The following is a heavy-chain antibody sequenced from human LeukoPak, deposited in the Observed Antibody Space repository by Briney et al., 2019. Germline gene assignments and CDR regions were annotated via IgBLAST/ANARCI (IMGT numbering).Heavy chain of an antibody. Sequence: GGSLRLSCSASGFTFSSYAMHWVRQAPGKGLEYVSAISSNGGSTYYADSVKGRFTISRDNSKNTLYLQMSSLGAEDTAVYYCVKDGGSSGWYAFDYWGQGTLVTVSS. J-gene: IGHJ4*02. CDR1: GFTFSSYA. V-gene: IGHV3-64D*06. CDR2: ISSNGGST. CDR3: VKDGGSSGWYAFDY. D-gene: IGHD6-19*01.